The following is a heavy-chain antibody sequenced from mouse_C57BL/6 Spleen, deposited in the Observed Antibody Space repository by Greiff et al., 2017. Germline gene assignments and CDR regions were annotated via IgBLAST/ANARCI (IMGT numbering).Heavy chain of an antibody. CDR2: IDPEDGDT. CDR3: TKLEARFTY. J-gene: IGHJ3*01. D-gene: IGHD4-1*01. V-gene: IGHV14-1*01. CDR1: GFNIKDYY. Sequence: VQLQQSGAELVRPGASVKLSCTASGFNIKDYYMHWVKQRPEQGLEWIGRIDPEDGDTEYAPKFQGKATMTADTSANTAYLQLSSQTSEDTAVYYCTKLEARFTYWGQGTLVTVSA.